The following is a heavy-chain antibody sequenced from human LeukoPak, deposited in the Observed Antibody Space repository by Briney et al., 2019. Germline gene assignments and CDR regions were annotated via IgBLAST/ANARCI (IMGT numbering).Heavy chain of an antibody. V-gene: IGHV4-39*07. Sequence: SSETLSLTCTVSGGSISSSSYYWGWIRQPPGKGLESIGSIYYSGSTYYNPSLKSRVTISVDTSKNQFSLKLSSVTAADTAVYYCARDLGSGSYSGRNWLDPWGQGTLVTVSS. D-gene: IGHD1-26*01. CDR1: GGSISSSSYY. J-gene: IGHJ5*02. CDR2: IYYSGST. CDR3: ARDLGSGSYSGRNWLDP.